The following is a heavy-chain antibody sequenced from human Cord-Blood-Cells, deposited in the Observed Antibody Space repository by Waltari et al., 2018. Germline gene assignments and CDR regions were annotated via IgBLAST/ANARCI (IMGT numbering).Heavy chain of an antibody. CDR2: IWYDGSNK. V-gene: IGHV3-33*01. J-gene: IGHJ4*02. CDR1: GFTSSSYG. Sequence: QVQLVESGGGVVQPGRSLRPSCDASGFTSSSYGMPWVRQAPGKGLEWVEVIWYDGSNKYYADSVKGRFTISRDNSKNTLYLQMNSLRAEDTAVYYCARDRSSSYYFDYWGQGTLVTVSS. D-gene: IGHD6-6*01. CDR3: ARDRSSSYYFDY.